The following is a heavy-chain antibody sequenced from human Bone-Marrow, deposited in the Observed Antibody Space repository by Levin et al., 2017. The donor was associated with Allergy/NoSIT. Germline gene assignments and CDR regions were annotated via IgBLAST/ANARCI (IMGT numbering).Heavy chain of an antibody. J-gene: IGHJ4*02. D-gene: IGHD3/OR15-3a*01. CDR3: ARTDFGLGDYLDS. Sequence: LSFSSSFFLFLSSSLNWVRQPPGKGLQWVSITYNDGSTYFADSVKGRITISRAPSKNTLFLQLDSLTAEDTAVYYCARTDFGLGDYLDSWGQGTLVTVSS. CDR1: FFLFLSSS. V-gene: IGHV3-53*01. CDR2: TYNDGST.